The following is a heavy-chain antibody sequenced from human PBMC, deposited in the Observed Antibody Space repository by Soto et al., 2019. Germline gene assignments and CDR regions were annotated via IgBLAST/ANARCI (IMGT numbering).Heavy chain of an antibody. CDR2: ILYDGSNK. Sequence: QVQLVESGGGVVQPGRSLRLSCAASGFTFSSYGMHWVRQAPGKGLEWVAVILYDGSNKYYADSVKGRFTISRDNSKNTLYLQMDSLRSEDTAVYYCAKDVFDAYWGQGTLVTVSS. D-gene: IGHD2-8*01. J-gene: IGHJ4*02. CDR1: GFTFSSYG. CDR3: AKDVFDAY. V-gene: IGHV3-30*18.